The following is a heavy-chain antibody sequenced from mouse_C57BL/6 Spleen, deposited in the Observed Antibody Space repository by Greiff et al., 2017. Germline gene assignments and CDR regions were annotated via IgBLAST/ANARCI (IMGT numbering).Heavy chain of an antibody. V-gene: IGHV1-50*01. CDR3: ARNGYSYFDY. CDR2: IDPSDSYT. Sequence: VQLQQSGAELARPGASVKLSCKASGYTFTSYWMQWVKQRPGQGLEWIGEIDPSDSYTNYNQKFKGKATLTVDTSSSTAYMQLSSLTSEDSAVYYCARNGYSYFDYWGQGTTLTVSS. D-gene: IGHD2-3*01. CDR1: GYTFTSYW. J-gene: IGHJ2*01.